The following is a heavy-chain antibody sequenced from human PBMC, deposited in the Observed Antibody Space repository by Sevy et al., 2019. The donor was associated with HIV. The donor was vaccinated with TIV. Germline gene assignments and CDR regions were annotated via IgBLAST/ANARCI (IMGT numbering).Heavy chain of an antibody. CDR1: GFTSSSYG. J-gene: IGHJ3*02. CDR3: TKDCVESGRYELASDI. Sequence: GGSLRLSCAASGFTSSSYGMHWVRQAPGKGLEWVAFIRYDGSNKYYADSLKGRIPICRDNSKNTLYLQMNSLRAEDTTVYYCTKDCVESGRYELASDIWGHGTMVTVSS. V-gene: IGHV3-30*02. CDR2: IRYDGSNK. D-gene: IGHD1-26*01.